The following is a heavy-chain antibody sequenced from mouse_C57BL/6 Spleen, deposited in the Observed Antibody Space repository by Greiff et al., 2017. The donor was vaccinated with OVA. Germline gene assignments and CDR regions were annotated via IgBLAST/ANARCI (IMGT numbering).Heavy chain of an antibody. CDR2: INPNNGGT. Sequence: EVQLQQSGPELVKPGASVKMSCKASGYTFTDYNMHWVKQSHGKSLEWIGYINPNNGGTSYNQTFKGKATLTVNKSSSTAYMELRSLTSEDSAVYYCARGVYDYDRFAYWGQGTLVTVSA. CDR3: ARGVYDYDRFAY. J-gene: IGHJ3*01. CDR1: GYTFTDYN. D-gene: IGHD2-4*01. V-gene: IGHV1-22*01.